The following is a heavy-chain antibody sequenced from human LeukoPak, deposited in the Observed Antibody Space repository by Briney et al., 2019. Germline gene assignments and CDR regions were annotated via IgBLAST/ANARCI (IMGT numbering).Heavy chain of an antibody. Sequence: GGSLRLSCAASGFTFTNYNMNWVRQAPWKGLEWVSYISTGSSAIYYADSVKGRFTISRDNAKNSLYLQMNSLRAEDTAVYYCARAATGYSYGYYYWGQGTLVTVSS. V-gene: IGHV3-48*04. CDR3: ARAATGYSYGYYY. D-gene: IGHD5-18*01. J-gene: IGHJ4*02. CDR1: GFTFTNYN. CDR2: ISTGSSAI.